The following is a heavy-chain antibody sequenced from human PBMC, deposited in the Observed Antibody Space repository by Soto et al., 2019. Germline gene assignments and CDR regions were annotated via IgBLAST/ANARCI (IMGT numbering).Heavy chain of an antibody. V-gene: IGHV4-59*01. Sequence: PSETLSLTCTVSGGSISSYYWSWIRQPPGKGLEWIGYIYYSGSTNYNPSLKSRVTISVDTSKNQFSLKLSSVPAADTAVYSCATNTPSYGMDVWGRGTTVTVSS. CDR2: IYYSGST. CDR1: GGSISSYY. J-gene: IGHJ6*02. CDR3: ATNTPSYGMDV.